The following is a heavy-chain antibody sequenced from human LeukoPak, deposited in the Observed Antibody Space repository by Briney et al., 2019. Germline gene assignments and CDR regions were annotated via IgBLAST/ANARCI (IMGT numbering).Heavy chain of an antibody. V-gene: IGHV4-31*03. CDR3: ARDLYGHDWWFDP. CDR2: IYYSGST. CDR1: GGSIXXXXXX. J-gene: IGHJ5*02. D-gene: IGHD3-9*01. Sequence: SQTLSLXXXVSGGSIXXXXXXXSWIRQHPXXXXXXIGYIYYSGSTYYNXXXKSRVTISVDTSKNQFSLKLSSVTXXDTAVYYCARDLYGHDWWFDPWGQGTLVTVSS.